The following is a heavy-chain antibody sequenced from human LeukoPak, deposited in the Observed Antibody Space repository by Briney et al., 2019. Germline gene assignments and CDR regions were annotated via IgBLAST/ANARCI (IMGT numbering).Heavy chain of an antibody. D-gene: IGHD1-20*01. CDR2: INPNSGGT. CDR1: GYTFTGYY. Sequence: ASVKVSCKASGYTFTGYYVHWVRQAPGQGLEWMGWINPNSGGTNYAQKFQGRVTMTRDTSISTAYMELSRLRSDDTAVYYCARDPTIITGREYWGQGTLVTVSS. CDR3: ARDPTIITGREY. J-gene: IGHJ4*02. V-gene: IGHV1-2*02.